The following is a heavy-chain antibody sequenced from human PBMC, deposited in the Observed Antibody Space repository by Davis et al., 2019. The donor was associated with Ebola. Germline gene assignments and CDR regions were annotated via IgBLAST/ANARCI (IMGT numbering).Heavy chain of an antibody. CDR1: GFTFSGSA. Sequence: GESLKISCAASGFTFSGSAMHWVRQASGKGLEWVGHIRSKANTYATAYAASVKGRFTISRDDSKNTAYLQMNSLKTEDTAVYYCTTTTTTNDYWGQGTLVTVSS. CDR2: IRSKANTYAT. J-gene: IGHJ4*02. D-gene: IGHD4-17*01. CDR3: TTTTTTNDY. V-gene: IGHV3-73*01.